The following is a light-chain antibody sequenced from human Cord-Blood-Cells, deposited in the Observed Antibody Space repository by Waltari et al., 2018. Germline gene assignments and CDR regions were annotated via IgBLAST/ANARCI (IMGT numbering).Light chain of an antibody. CDR1: SSDVGSYNL. V-gene: IGLV2-23*01. Sequence: QSALTQPAPVSGSPGQSITISCTGTSSDVGSYNLVPWYQQHPGKAPKLMIYEGSKRPSGVSNRFSGSKSGNTASLTISGLRAEDEADYYCCSYAGSSTWVFGGGTKLTVL. J-gene: IGLJ3*02. CDR2: EGS. CDR3: CSYAGSSTWV.